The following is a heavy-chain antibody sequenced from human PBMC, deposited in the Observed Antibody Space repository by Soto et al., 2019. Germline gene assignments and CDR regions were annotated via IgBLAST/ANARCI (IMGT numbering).Heavy chain of an antibody. CDR2: IYSGGST. D-gene: IGHD6-6*01. J-gene: IGHJ5*02. CDR1: GFTVSSNY. Sequence: GGSLRLSCAASGFTVSSNYMSWVRQAPGKGLEWVSVIYSGGSTYYADSVKGRFTISRDNSKNTLYLQMNSLRAEDTAVYYCARGYSSSWGGYNWFDPWGQGTLVTVSS. V-gene: IGHV3-53*01. CDR3: ARGYSSSWGGYNWFDP.